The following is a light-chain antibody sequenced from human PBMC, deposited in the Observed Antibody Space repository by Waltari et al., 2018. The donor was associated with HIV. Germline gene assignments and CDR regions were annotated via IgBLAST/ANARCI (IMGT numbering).Light chain of an antibody. J-gene: IGKJ1*01. CDR3: QQTYRTPQT. CDR1: QSIDNY. CDR2: VAS. V-gene: IGKV1-39*01. Sequence: DIQMTQSPSSLSASVRDRVIITCRASQSIDNYLNWYHQKPGKAPKLLIYVASSLQRGVPSRFSGSGSGTDFTLTISSLQHDDFATYFCQQTYRTPQTFGLGTKVEIK.